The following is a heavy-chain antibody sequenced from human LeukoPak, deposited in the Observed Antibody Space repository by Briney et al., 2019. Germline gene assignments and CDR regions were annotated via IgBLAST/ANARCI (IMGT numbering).Heavy chain of an antibody. D-gene: IGHD2-15*01. J-gene: IGHJ6*03. V-gene: IGHV4-38-2*02. CDR1: GYSISSGYY. CDR2: IYHSGST. CDR3: ARGRRAGYCSGGSCYSLYYYYYMDV. Sequence: SETLSLTCTVSGYSISSGYYWGWIRQPPGEGLEWIGSIYHSGSTYYNPSLKSRVTISVDTSKNQFSLKLSSVTAADTAVYYCARGRRAGYCSGGSCYSLYYYYYMDVWAKGPRSPSP.